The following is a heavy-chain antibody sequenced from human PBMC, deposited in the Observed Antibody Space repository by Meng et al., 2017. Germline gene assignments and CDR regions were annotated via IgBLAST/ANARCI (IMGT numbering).Heavy chain of an antibody. CDR1: GYTFTSYY. J-gene: IGHJ4*02. D-gene: IGHD6-19*01. Sequence: ASVKVSCKASGYTFTSYYMHWVRQAPGQGLEWMGIINPSGGSTSYAQKFQGRVTMTRDTSTSTVYMELSSLRSEDTAVYYCARDLKQWLTPRYYFDYWGQGTLVTVSS. CDR3: ARDLKQWLTPRYYFDY. CDR2: INPSGGST. V-gene: IGHV1-46*01.